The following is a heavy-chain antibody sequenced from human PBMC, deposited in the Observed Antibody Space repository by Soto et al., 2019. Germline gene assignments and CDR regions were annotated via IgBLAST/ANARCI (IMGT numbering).Heavy chain of an antibody. CDR1: GFNFSDYY. J-gene: IGHJ5*02. CDR3: ARDPGYCTGGNCRYNWFDP. V-gene: IGHV3-11*01. Sequence: QVQLVESGGGLVKPGGSLRLSCAASGFNFSDYYMNWIRQVPGKGLEWVSSISGRSNIMNYADSVKGRFTISRDNAKKSLFLQMDSLRAEDTAVYHCARDPGYCTGGNCRYNWFDPWGQGTLVTVSS. D-gene: IGHD2-15*01. CDR2: ISGRSNIM.